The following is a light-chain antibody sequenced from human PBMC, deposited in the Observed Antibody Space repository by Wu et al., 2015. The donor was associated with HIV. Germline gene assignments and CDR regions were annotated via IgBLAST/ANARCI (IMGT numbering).Light chain of an antibody. CDR2: GAS. Sequence: EILLTQSPGTLSLSPGERATLSCRASQSISYTYLAWYQQKPGQTPRLLIYGASSRATGIPDRFTGNGSGTDFTLTISRLEPEDFAVYYCQQYGNSPNTFGQGTKLEIK. CDR1: QSISYTY. J-gene: IGKJ2*01. V-gene: IGKV3-20*01. CDR3: QQYGNSPNT.